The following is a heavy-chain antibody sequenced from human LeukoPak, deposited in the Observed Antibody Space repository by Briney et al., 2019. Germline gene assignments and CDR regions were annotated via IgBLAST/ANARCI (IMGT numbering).Heavy chain of an antibody. CDR3: ARTYYYILTGYNPYFDY. CDR2: ITASSTAI. CDR1: GFTFNTYT. Sequence: GGSLRLSCAASGFTFNTYTMNWVRQAPGKGLEWVSSITASSTAIYSADSVKGRFTISRDNAKNFLYLQMNSLRAEDTAVYYCARTYYYILTGYNPYFDYWGQGILVTVSS. V-gene: IGHV3-21*01. D-gene: IGHD3-9*01. J-gene: IGHJ4*02.